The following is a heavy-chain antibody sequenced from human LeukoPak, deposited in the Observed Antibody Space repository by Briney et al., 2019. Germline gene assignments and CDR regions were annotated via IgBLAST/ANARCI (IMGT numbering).Heavy chain of an antibody. J-gene: IGHJ6*03. CDR3: AKDGRSSGGWYYYYYYMDV. CDR1: GFTFSSYG. CDR2: IWYDGSNK. D-gene: IGHD6-19*01. Sequence: PGGSLRLSCAASGFTFSSYGMLWVRQAPGKGLEGVAVIWYDGSNKYYADSVKGRFTISRDNSKNTLYLQMNSLRAEDTAVYYCAKDGRSSGGWYYYYYYMDVWGKGTTVTVSS. V-gene: IGHV3-33*06.